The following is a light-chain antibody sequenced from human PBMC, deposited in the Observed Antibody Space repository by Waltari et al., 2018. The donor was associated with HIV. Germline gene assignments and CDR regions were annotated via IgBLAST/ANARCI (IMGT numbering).Light chain of an antibody. CDR1: SSHIGSNY. CDR2: RNN. J-gene: IGLJ2*01. V-gene: IGLV1-47*01. Sequence: QSVLTPPPSASGTPGQRVTISCSGSSSHIGSNYVYWYQQLPGTAPKLLLYRNNQRPSGVPDRFSGSKSGTSASLAISGLRSEDEADYYCAAWGNSLSLLFGGGTKLTVL. CDR3: AAWGNSLSLL.